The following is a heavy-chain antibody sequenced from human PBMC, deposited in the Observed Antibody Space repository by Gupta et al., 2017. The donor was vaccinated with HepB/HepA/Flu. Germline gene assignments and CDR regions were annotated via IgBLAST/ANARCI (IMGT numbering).Heavy chain of an antibody. J-gene: IGHJ4*02. CDR2: ISYDGSNK. V-gene: IGHV3-30*18. Sequence: QVQLVESGGGVVQPGRSLRLSCAASGFTFSRHGMPWVRQAPGQGLEWVAVISYDGSNKYYADSVKGRFTISRDNSKNTLYLQMNSLRAEDTAVYYCAKDGLGYCSSTSCYTGNDYWGQGTLVTVSS. CDR1: GFTFSRHG. CDR3: AKDGLGYCSSTSCYTGNDY. D-gene: IGHD2-2*02.